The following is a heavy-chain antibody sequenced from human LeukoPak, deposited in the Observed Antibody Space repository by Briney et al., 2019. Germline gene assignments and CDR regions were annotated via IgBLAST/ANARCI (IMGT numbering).Heavy chain of an antibody. D-gene: IGHD3-9*01. CDR3: AREDRRYDILTGSSPFDY. CDR1: GYTFTNYG. J-gene: IGHJ4*02. V-gene: IGHV1-18*01. Sequence: ASVKVSCKASGYTFTNYGISWVRQAPGQGLEWMGWISAYNGNTNFAQKLQGRVTMTTDTSTSTAYMELRSLRSDDTAVYYCAREDRRYDILTGSSPFDYWGQGTLVTVSS. CDR2: ISAYNGNT.